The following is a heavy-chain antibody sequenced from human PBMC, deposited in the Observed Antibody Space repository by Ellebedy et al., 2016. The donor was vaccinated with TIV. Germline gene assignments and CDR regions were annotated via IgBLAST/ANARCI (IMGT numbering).Heavy chain of an antibody. J-gene: IGHJ4*02. D-gene: IGHD3-10*01. CDR2: ISGPGVTT. CDR1: GITFNNYA. Sequence: GESLKISCVASGITFNNYAMPSGPQAPPKRLDRVPPISGPGVTTYYVGSVKGRFTISRDNSKNTLFLQMTSLRAEDTAVYYCAKDPSPGFGEWLNYWGQGTLVTVS. V-gene: IGHV3-23*01. CDR3: AKDPSPGFGEWLNY.